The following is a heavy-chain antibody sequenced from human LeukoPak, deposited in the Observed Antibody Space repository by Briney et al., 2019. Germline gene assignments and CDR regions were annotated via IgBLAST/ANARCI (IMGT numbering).Heavy chain of an antibody. Sequence: GGSLRLSCAASGFTFSTYTMNWVRQAPGKGLERGSSISGSGGSTYYADSVKGRFTISRDNSKNTLNLQMNSLRAEDTAVYYCAKTDRRIAAAGDIDYWGQGTLVTVSS. V-gene: IGHV3-23*01. CDR3: AKTDRRIAAAGDIDY. CDR1: GFTFSTYT. J-gene: IGHJ4*02. CDR2: ISGSGGST. D-gene: IGHD6-13*01.